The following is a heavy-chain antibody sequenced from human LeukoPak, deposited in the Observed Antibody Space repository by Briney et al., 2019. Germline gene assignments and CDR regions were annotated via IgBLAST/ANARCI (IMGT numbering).Heavy chain of an antibody. D-gene: IGHD2-21*02. V-gene: IGHV1-69*05. CDR1: GGTFSSLA. CDR2: VIPIFGTA. CDR3: ASPYCGGDCSPITQGAFDI. J-gene: IGHJ3*02. Sequence: SVKVSCKTSGGTFSSLAISWVRQAPGQGLEWMGGVIPIFGTANYAQKFQGRVTITTDESTSTAYMELSSLRSEDTAVYYCASPYCGGDCSPITQGAFDIWGQGTMVTVSS.